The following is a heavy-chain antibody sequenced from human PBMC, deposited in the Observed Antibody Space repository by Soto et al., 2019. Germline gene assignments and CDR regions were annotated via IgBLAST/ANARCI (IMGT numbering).Heavy chain of an antibody. D-gene: IGHD2-21*02. CDR3: ARQLVDTSITASFNY. V-gene: IGHV5-51*01. Sequence: PGEYLKISFKTSGYSFLNYWIGWVRQMPGKGLEWMGIIYPGDSDARYSPSFQCQVTISADKSISTVYLQWSSLKASDTAMYYCARQLVDTSITASFNYWGQGSHVTVS. CDR1: GYSFLNYW. J-gene: IGHJ4*02. CDR2: IYPGDSDA.